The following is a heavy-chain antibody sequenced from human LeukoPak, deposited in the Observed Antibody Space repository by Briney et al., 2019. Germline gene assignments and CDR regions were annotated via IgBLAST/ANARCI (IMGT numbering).Heavy chain of an antibody. CDR1: GFTFSSYA. Sequence: GGSLRHSCAASGFTFSSYAMSWVRQAPGKGLEWVSAISGSGGSTYYADSVKGRFTISRDNSKNTLYLQMNSLRAEDTAVYYCAKDFWDSYGYNDYWGQGTLVTVSS. CDR2: ISGSGGST. V-gene: IGHV3-23*01. J-gene: IGHJ4*02. CDR3: AKDFWDSYGYNDY. D-gene: IGHD5-18*01.